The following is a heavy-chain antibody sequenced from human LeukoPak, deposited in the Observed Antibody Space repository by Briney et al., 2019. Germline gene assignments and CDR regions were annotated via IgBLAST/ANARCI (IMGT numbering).Heavy chain of an antibody. CDR3: AGSSVY. Sequence: PGGSLRLSCAASGFTVSSNYMTWVRQAPGQGLEWVSVIYFGGTTYYADSVKGRFTISRGNAKSTVYLQMNSLRVEDSAVYYCAGSSVYWGQGTLVTVSS. CDR2: IYFGGTT. J-gene: IGHJ4*02. CDR1: GFTVSSNY. D-gene: IGHD6-6*01. V-gene: IGHV3-53*01.